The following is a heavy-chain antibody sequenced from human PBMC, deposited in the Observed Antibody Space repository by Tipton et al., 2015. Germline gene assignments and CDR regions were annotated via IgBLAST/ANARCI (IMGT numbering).Heavy chain of an antibody. CDR1: AYSISSDYY. CDR3: ARDLEHGMDV. V-gene: IGHV4-38-2*02. CDR2: ISHSGNT. Sequence: LRLSCAVSAYSISSDYYWGWIRQPPGKGLEWIGSISHSGNTYYNPSLKSRVTMSVDTSKNQFSLKMSSVTAADTAVYFCARDLEHGMDVWGQGTTVIVSS. J-gene: IGHJ6*02.